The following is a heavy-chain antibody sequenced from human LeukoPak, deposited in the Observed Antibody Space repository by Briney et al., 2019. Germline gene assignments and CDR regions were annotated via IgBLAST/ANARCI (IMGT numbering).Heavy chain of an antibody. D-gene: IGHD3-22*01. CDR3: ARVAGYYYARSGYYSDY. CDR2: ISAYNGKT. Sequence: ASVKVSCKASGYTFTSYGISWVRQAPGQGLEWMGWISAYNGKTNYAQKLQGRVTMTTDTSTSTAYMELRGLRSDDTAVYYCARVAGYYYARSGYYSDYWGQGTLVTVSP. V-gene: IGHV1-18*01. CDR1: GYTFTSYG. J-gene: IGHJ4*02.